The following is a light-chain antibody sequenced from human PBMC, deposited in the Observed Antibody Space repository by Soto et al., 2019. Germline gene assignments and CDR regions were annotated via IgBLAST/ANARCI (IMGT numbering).Light chain of an antibody. V-gene: IGLV3-1*01. Sequence: SYELTQPPSVSVSPGQTASITCSGDKLGDKYACWYQQKPGQSPVLVIYQDSKRPSGIPERFSGSNSGNTATLTISGTQANDEADYYWQAWDSSTVVFGGGTKLTVL. CDR2: QDS. CDR3: QAWDSSTVV. CDR1: KLGDKY. J-gene: IGLJ2*01.